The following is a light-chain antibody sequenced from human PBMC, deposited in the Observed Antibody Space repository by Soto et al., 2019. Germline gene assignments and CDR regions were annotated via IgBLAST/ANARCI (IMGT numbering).Light chain of an antibody. Sequence: EIVLTQSPDTLSLSPGERATLSCRASQSVSSNNLAWYQHKPGQPPRLLIYVASRCATGIPDRFSGSGSGSEFTLTITRLEPEDFAVYYCQQHGTGPWTFGQGTKVEIK. J-gene: IGKJ1*01. CDR3: QQHGTGPWT. V-gene: IGKV3-20*01. CDR2: VAS. CDR1: QSVSSNN.